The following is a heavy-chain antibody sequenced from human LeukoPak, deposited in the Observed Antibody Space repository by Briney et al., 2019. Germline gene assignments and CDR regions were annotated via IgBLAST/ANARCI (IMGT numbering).Heavy chain of an antibody. CDR1: GFTFSSYG. Sequence: GGSLRLSCAASGFTFSSYGMHWVRQAPGKGLEWVAFIRYDGSNKYYADSVKGRFTISRDNSKNTLYLHVNSLRPEDTAVYYCARLGIVGATGVDYWGQGTLVTVSS. J-gene: IGHJ4*02. CDR3: ARLGIVGATGVDY. CDR2: IRYDGSNK. D-gene: IGHD1-26*01. V-gene: IGHV3-30*02.